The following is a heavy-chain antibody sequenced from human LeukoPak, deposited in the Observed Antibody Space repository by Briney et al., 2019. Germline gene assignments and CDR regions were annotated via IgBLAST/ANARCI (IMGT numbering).Heavy chain of an antibody. CDR1: GFTFDDYA. V-gene: IGHV3-9*03. CDR3: AKGTRGTYYYYMDV. D-gene: IGHD3-10*01. CDR2: ISWNSGSI. J-gene: IGHJ6*03. Sequence: GGSLRLSCAASGFTFDDYAMHWVRQAPGKGLEWVSGISWNSGSIGYADSVKGRFTISRDNAKNSLYLQMNSLRAEDMALYHCAKGTRGTYYYYMDVWGKGTTVTVSS.